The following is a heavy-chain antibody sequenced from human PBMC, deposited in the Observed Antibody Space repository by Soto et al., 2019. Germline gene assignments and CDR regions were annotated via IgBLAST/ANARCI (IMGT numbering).Heavy chain of an antibody. V-gene: IGHV1-2*04. CDR3: ARVSSGVLSAFDS. CDR1: GYTFTGYY. CDR2: INPNSGGT. D-gene: IGHD3-10*01. J-gene: IGHJ3*02. Sequence: GASVKVSCKASGYTFTGYYMHWVRQAPGQGLEWMGWINPNSGGTNYAQKFQGWVTMTRDTSISTAYMELSRLRSDDTAVYYCARVSSGVLSAFDSWGQGTMVTVSS.